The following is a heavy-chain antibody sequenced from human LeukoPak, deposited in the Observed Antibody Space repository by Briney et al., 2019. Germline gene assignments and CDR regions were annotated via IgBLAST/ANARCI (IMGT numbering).Heavy chain of an antibody. Sequence: PGGSLRLSCAASGFTFSRFWMSWVRQAPGKWLEWMANIKQDGSEKYYVDSVKGRFTISRDNAKNSLYLQMNSLRAEDTAVYYCARGNDYGDVFDYWGQGTLVTVSS. CDR3: ARGNDYGDVFDY. J-gene: IGHJ4*02. D-gene: IGHD4-17*01. V-gene: IGHV3-7*01. CDR1: GFTFSRFW. CDR2: IKQDGSEK.